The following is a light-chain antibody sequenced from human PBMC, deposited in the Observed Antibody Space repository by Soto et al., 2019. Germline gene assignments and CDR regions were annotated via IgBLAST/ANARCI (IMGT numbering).Light chain of an antibody. CDR3: SSYTSSTTLSVV. J-gene: IGLJ2*01. Sequence: HSALTQPASVSGSPGQSITISCTGTSSDVGGYNYVSWYQQHPGKAPKLMIYGVTNRPSGVSNRFSGSKSGNTASLTISGLEAEDEADYYCSSYTSSTTLSVVFGGGTKVTVL. CDR2: GVT. V-gene: IGLV2-14*01. CDR1: SSDVGGYNY.